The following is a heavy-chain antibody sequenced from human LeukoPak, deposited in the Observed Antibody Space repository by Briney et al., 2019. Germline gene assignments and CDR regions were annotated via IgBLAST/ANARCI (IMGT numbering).Heavy chain of an antibody. V-gene: IGHV4-59*01. CDR1: GGSISSYY. CDR2: IYYSGST. D-gene: IGHD3/OR15-3a*01. CDR3: ARGRPDFWTNFYTYFLDS. J-gene: IGHJ4*02. Sequence: SETLSLTCTVSGGSISSYYWSWIRQPPGKGLEWIGYIYYSGSTNYNPSLKSRVAISLDTSKNQFSLKLSSVTAADTAIYYCARGRPDFWTNFYTYFLDSWGQGTLVTVSS.